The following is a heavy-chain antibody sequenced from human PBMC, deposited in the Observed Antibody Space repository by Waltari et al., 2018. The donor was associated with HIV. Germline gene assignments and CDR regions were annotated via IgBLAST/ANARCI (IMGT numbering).Heavy chain of an antibody. CDR2: IYTSGST. Sequence: QVQLQESGPGLLKPSETLSLSCHVSGGSISSYYWSWIRQPAGKGLEWIGRIYTSGSTNYNPSLKSRVTMSVDTSENQCSLKRSSVTAADTAVYYCARDKPYCSGGSCYGDAFDIWGQGTMVTVSS. J-gene: IGHJ3*02. D-gene: IGHD2-15*01. CDR1: GGSISSYY. CDR3: ARDKPYCSGGSCYGDAFDI. V-gene: IGHV4-4*07.